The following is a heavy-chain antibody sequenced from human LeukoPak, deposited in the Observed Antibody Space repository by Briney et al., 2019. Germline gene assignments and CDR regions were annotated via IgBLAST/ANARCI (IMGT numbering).Heavy chain of an antibody. CDR3: AMSYDSSGYDAFDI. CDR1: GFTFSSYW. D-gene: IGHD3-22*01. J-gene: IGHJ3*02. CDR2: INSDGSRT. V-gene: IGHV3-74*01. Sequence: PGGSLRLSCAASGFTFSSYWMHWVRHAPGKGLVWVSRINSDGSRTSYADSVKGRFTISRDNAKNTLYLQMNSVRAEDTAVYYCAMSYDSSGYDAFDIWGQGTMVTVSS.